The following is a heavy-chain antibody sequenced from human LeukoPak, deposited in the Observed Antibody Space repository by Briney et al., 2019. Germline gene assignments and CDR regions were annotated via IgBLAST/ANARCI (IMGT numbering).Heavy chain of an antibody. CDR3: ARGGYSSGWYVFDY. CDR2: IYYSGST. V-gene: IGHV4-59*01. J-gene: IGHJ4*02. Sequence: ALETLSLTCTVSGGSISSYYWSWIRQPPGKGLEWIGYIYYSGSTNYNPSLKSRVTISVDTSKNQFSLKLSSVTAADTAVYYCARGGYSSGWYVFDYWGQGTLVTVSS. CDR1: GGSISSYY. D-gene: IGHD6-19*01.